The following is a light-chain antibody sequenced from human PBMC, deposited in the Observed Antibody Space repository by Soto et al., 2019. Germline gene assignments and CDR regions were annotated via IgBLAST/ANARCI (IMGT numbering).Light chain of an antibody. Sequence: DIQMTQSPSSVSASVGDRATITVRASQGISIWLAWYQQKPGKAPKLLIYAASSLQSGVPSRFRGSGSGTDFTLTISSLQPEDFATYYCQQANSFPFTFGPGTKVDIK. CDR1: QGISIW. J-gene: IGKJ3*01. CDR3: QQANSFPFT. V-gene: IGKV1-12*01. CDR2: AAS.